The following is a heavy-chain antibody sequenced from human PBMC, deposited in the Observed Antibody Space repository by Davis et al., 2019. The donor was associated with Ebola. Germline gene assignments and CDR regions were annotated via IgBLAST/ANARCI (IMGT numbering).Heavy chain of an antibody. CDR3: ARGMGELALN. CDR1: RYPFTDFA. CDR2: ITTNTASP. V-gene: IGHV7-4-1*02. D-gene: IGHD3-16*01. Sequence: ASVTVSCQASRYPFTDFAINWLRQAPGQSFEWLGWITTNTASPTYARGFSERFVFSLDTSVDTAFLQINNLRAEDTAIYYCARGMGELALNWGQGTLVTVSS. J-gene: IGHJ4*02.